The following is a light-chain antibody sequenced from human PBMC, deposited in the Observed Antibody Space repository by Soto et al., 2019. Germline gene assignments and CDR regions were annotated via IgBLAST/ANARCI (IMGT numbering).Light chain of an antibody. CDR3: QQLDSYPPT. J-gene: IGKJ3*01. CDR2: AAS. V-gene: IGKV1-9*01. Sequence: IQLTQSPSSLSASVGDRVTITCRASQGISSSLGWYQQKPGKAPKLLIYAASTLQTAVPSRFSGSGSGTYFTLTISILQPEDFATYYCQQLDSYPPTFGPGTKVDIK. CDR1: QGISSS.